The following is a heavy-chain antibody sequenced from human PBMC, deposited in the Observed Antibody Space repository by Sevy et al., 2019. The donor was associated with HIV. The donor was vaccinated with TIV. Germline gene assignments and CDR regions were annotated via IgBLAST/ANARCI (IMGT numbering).Heavy chain of an antibody. D-gene: IGHD3-16*01. CDR2: IYGSGST. V-gene: IGHV4-4*07. CDR3: AREAKLGAPLGY. J-gene: IGHJ4*02. Sequence: SETLSLTYTVSGGSISLYYWSWIRQPAGKGLEWIGQIYGSGSTSYNPSLKSRVTMSVDTSQNQISLKLTSVTAADTAVYYCAREAKLGAPLGYWGQGTLVTVSS. CDR1: GGSISLYY.